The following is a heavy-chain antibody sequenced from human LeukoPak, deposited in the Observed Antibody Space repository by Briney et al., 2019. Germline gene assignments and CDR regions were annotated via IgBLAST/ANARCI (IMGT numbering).Heavy chain of an antibody. CDR3: AGEDVDTAMARNWFDP. J-gene: IGHJ5*02. CDR1: GGSISSSNW. CDR2: INHSGST. V-gene: IGHV4-4*02. D-gene: IGHD5-18*01. Sequence: SGTLSLTCAVSGGSISSSNWWSWVRQPPGKGLEWIGEINHSGSTNYNPSLKSRVTISVDTSKNQFSLKLSSVTAADTAVYYCAGEDVDTAMARNWFDPWGQGTLVTVSS.